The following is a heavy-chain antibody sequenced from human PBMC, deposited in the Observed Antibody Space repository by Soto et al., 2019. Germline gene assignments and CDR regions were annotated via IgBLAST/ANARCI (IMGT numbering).Heavy chain of an antibody. CDR1: GYTFTSYG. J-gene: IGHJ6*02. CDR3: ARDPGAYGMDV. Sequence: QVQLVQSGAEVKKPGASVKVSCKASGYTFTSYGISWVRQAPGQGLEWMGWISAYNGNTNYAQKRQGRVTMNTHTSTSTAYLELRGLRSDDTAVECRARDPGAYGMDVWGQGTTVTVSS. V-gene: IGHV1-18*01. CDR2: ISAYNGNT.